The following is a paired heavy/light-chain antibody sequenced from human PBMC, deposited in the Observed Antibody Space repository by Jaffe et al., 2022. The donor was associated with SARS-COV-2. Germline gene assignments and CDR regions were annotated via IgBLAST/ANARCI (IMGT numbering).Heavy chain of an antibody. V-gene: IGHV7-4-1*02. D-gene: IGHD1-26*01. J-gene: IGHJ4*02. CDR3: ARVWGGYTTDS. Sequence: QVQLVQSGSEFKEPGASVKVSCKASGYIFTKYALNWVRQAPGQGLEWMGWITTSSGDPKYARGFTGRFVFSFDTSISTAYLQISGLQTDDTAVYYCARVWGGYTTDSWGQGTLVAVSS. CDR2: ITTSSGDP. CDR1: GYIFTKYA.
Light chain of an antibody. CDR3: CSYAGGYLFV. Sequence: QSALTQPRSVSGSPGQAVTISCTGTSSDVGGYNYVSWYQQHPGKAPKILLYDVNTRTSGVPDRFSGSKSGNTASLTISGLQAEDEADYYCCSYAGGYLFVFGSGTTVTVL. J-gene: IGLJ1*01. CDR2: DVN. V-gene: IGLV2-11*01. CDR1: SSDVGGYNY.